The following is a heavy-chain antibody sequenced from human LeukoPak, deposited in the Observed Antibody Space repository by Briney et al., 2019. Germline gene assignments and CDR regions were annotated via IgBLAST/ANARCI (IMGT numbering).Heavy chain of an antibody. CDR1: GGSISSYY. J-gene: IGHJ6*03. CDR2: IYYSGST. V-gene: IGHV4-59*12. Sequence: SETLSLTCTVSGGSISSYYWSWIRQPPGKRLEWIGYIYYSGSTNYNPSLKSRVTISVDTSKNQFSLKLSSVTAADTAVYYCARSLSCSGGSCYSPRSFGADYYYYYYYMDVWGKGTTVTVSS. CDR3: ARSLSCSGGSCYSPRSFGADYYYYYYYMDV. D-gene: IGHD2-15*01.